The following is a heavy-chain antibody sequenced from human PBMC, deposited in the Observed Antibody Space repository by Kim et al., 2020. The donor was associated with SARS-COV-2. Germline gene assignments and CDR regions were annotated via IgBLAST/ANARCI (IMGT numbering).Heavy chain of an antibody. J-gene: IGHJ6*02. Sequence: SETLSLTCTVSGGSISSGGYYWSWIRQHPGKGLEWIGYIYYSGSTYYNPSLKSRVTISVDTSKNQFSLKLSSVTAADTAVYYCARASVINYYYGMDVWGQGTTVTVSS. CDR3: ARASVINYYYGMDV. V-gene: IGHV4-31*03. CDR2: IYYSGST. CDR1: GGSISSGGYY. D-gene: IGHD3-22*01.